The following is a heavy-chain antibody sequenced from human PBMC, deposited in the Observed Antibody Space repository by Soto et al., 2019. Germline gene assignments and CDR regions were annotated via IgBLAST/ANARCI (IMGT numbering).Heavy chain of an antibody. CDR3: ARGQVSCSGGSCYGWAFVI. V-gene: IGHV1-18*01. CDR2: ISAYNGNT. D-gene: IGHD2-15*01. J-gene: IGHJ3*02. Sequence: ASVKVSCKASGYTFTSYGSSWVRQAPGQGHERKRWISAYNGNTNYAQMLQGRVTMPTDTSTSTVYMELRSLRFDDTAVYFCARGQVSCSGGSCYGWAFVIWGQGTMVTVSS. CDR1: GYTFTSYG.